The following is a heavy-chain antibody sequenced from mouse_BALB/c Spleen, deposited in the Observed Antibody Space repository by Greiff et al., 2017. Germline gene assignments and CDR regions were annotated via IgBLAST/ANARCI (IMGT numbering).Heavy chain of an antibody. CDR3: TRGYDDYDAPFAC. CDR2: IKPNNGGT. Sequence: EVQLQQSGPELVKPGASVKISCKTSGYTFTDYTMNWVKQCYGKSLEWIGGIKPNNGGTSYNQKFKGKATLTVDKSSSTAYMELRSLTSEDSAVYYCTRGYDDYDAPFACWGQGTLVTVSA. J-gene: IGHJ3*01. V-gene: IGHV1-18*01. CDR1: GYTFTDYT. D-gene: IGHD2-4*01.